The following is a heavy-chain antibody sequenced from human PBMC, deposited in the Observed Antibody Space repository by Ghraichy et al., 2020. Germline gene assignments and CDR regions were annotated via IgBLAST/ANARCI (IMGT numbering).Heavy chain of an antibody. CDR1: GYTFPSYS. D-gene: IGHD5-18*01. CDR3: ARTASLDI. J-gene: IGHJ3*02. V-gene: IGHV1-18*04. CDR2: ISPHNGNR. Sequence: ASVKVSCKASGYTFPSYSITWVRQAPGQGLEWMGLISPHNGNRYYAQKVQGRVTMTTDTSTSTAYMELRRLRSDDTAVYYCARTASLDIWGQGTTVTVSS.